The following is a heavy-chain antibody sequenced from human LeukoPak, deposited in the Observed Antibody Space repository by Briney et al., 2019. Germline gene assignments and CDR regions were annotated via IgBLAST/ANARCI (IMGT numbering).Heavy chain of an antibody. CDR1: GFTFGDYA. Sequence: GGSLRLSCTASGFTFGDYAMSWFRQAPGKELEWVSAISGSGGSTYYADSVKGRFTISRDNSKNTLYLQMNSLRAEDTAVYYCAKDTWQFAPDYYYYMDVWGKGTTVTVSS. CDR3: AKDTWQFAPDYYYYMDV. J-gene: IGHJ6*03. D-gene: IGHD2-21*01. V-gene: IGHV3-23*01. CDR2: ISGSGGST.